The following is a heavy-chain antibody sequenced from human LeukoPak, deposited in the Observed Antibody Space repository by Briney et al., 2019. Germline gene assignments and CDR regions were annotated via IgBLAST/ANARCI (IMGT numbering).Heavy chain of an antibody. CDR1: GYTFTGYY. CDR3: ARGTVDTTMVIAY. V-gene: IGHV1-2*02. CDR2: INPNSGDT. J-gene: IGHJ4*02. Sequence: ASVKVSCKASGYTFTGYYMHWVRQAPGQGLEWMGWINPNSGDTNYAQKFQGRVTMTRDTSISTAYMELSRLRSDDTAVYYCARGTVDTTMVIAYWGQGTLVTVSS. D-gene: IGHD5-18*01.